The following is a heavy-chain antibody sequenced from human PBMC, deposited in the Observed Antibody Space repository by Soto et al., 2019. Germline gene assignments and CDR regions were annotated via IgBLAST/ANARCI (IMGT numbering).Heavy chain of an antibody. D-gene: IGHD1-1*01. CDR2: IYWDDDK. J-gene: IGHJ4*02. CDR3: AHRAGLQGNWDGGYFDY. V-gene: IGHV2-5*02. Sequence: TLSLTCTVSGDSISDNYWRWIRQSPGNALEWLAFIYWDDDKRYSPSLRSRLTITKDTSKNQVVLTMTHMDPEDTASYFCAHRAGLQGNWDGGYFDYWGLGTLVTVSS. CDR1: GDSISDNYW.